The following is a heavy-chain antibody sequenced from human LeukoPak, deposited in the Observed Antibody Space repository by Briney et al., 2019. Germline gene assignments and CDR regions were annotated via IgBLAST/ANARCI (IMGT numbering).Heavy chain of an antibody. J-gene: IGHJ4*02. CDR2: INPNSGGP. CDR3: VRGYSYGFYFDY. CDR1: GYSFTGYY. Sequence: GASVTVSCKTSGYSFTGYYIHWVRQAPGQGLEWMGRINPNSGGPNYGQKFQGTVTMTRDTSISTAYLELSNLRSGDTAAYYCVRGYSYGFYFDYWGQGSLVTVSS. V-gene: IGHV1-2*06. D-gene: IGHD5-18*01.